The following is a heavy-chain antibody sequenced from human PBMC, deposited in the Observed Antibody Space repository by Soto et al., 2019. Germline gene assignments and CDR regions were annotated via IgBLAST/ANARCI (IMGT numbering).Heavy chain of an antibody. J-gene: IGHJ4*02. CDR3: ARGSSGFYDY. Sequence: LKISCKGSGYSFANYCIAWVRQMPGKGLEWMGIFYSGDSDTRYSPSFQGQVVISGDKSINTAYLQWTSLKASDTAMYYCARGSSGFYDYWGQGTLVTVSS. D-gene: IGHD6-19*01. CDR2: FYSGDSDT. CDR1: GYSFANYC. V-gene: IGHV5-51*01.